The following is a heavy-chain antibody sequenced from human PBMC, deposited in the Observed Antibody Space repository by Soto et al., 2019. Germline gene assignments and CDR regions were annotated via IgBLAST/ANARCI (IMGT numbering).Heavy chain of an antibody. J-gene: IGHJ6*02. V-gene: IGHV1-69*13. Sequence: SVKVSCKASGGTFSSYAISCVRQAPGQGLEWMGGIIPIFGTANYAQKFQGRVTITADESTSTAYMELSSLRSEDTAVYYCASCILMVYSGMDVWGQGTTVTVSS. CDR1: GGTFSSYA. D-gene: IGHD2-8*01. CDR2: IIPIFGTA. CDR3: ASCILMVYSGMDV.